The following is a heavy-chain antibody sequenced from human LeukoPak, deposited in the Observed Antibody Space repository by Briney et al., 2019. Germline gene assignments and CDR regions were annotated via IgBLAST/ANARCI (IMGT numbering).Heavy chain of an antibody. Sequence: PSETLSLTCTVSGGSISSYYWSWIRQPPGKGLEWIGYIYYSGSTNYNPSLKSRVTISVDTSKNQFSLKLSSVTAADTAVYYCARDPDYGDYVGLFDYWGQGTLVTVSS. D-gene: IGHD4-17*01. CDR3: ARDPDYGDYVGLFDY. CDR1: GGSISSYY. V-gene: IGHV4-59*12. CDR2: IYYSGST. J-gene: IGHJ4*02.